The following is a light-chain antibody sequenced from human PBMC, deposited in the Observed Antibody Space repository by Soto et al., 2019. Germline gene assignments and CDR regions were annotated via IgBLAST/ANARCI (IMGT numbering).Light chain of an antibody. CDR3: QQFNNYPRVT. CDR2: GAS. V-gene: IGKV1-9*01. J-gene: IGKJ4*01. Sequence: DIQLTQSPSFLSAFVGDRVTITCRASLGSSSYLAWYQQRPGKAPKLLIYGASTLQSGVPSRFSGSGSGTEFTLTISSLQPEDFATYYCQQFNNYPRVTFGGGTKVVIK. CDR1: LGSSSY.